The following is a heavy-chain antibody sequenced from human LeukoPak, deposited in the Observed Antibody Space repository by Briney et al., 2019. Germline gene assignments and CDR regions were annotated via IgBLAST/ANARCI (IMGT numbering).Heavy chain of an antibody. V-gene: IGHV1-69*05. CDR3: AREVAGPPYWYFDL. J-gene: IGHJ2*01. CDR1: GGTFSSYA. CDR2: IIPIFGTA. D-gene: IGHD2-15*01. Sequence: GASVKVSCKASGGTFSSYAISWVRQAPGQGLEWMGGIIPIFGTANYAQKFQGRVTITTDESTSTAYMELSSLRSEDTAVYYCAREVAGPPYWYFDLWGRGTLVTVSS.